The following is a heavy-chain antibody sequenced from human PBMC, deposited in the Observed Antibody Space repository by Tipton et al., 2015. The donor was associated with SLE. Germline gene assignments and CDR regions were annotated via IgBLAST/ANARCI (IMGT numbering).Heavy chain of an antibody. V-gene: IGHV4-59*11. J-gene: IGHJ5*02. CDR2: IYYRGST. CDR1: GGSISSHY. CDR3: AGSNGYGGPPWLGCDP. Sequence: TLSLTCTVSGGSISSHYWSWIRQPPGKGLARIGNIYYRGSTNYNPSRKSRVTISVDTSKNQFSLKLSSVTAADTAVYYCAGSNGYGGPPWLGCDPWGQGTLVTVSS. D-gene: IGHD4-23*01.